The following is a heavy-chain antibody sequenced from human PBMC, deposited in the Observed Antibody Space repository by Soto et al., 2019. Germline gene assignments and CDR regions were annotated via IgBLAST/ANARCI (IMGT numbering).Heavy chain of an antibody. CDR3: ARMVRGNSNFDY. CDR1: GGSISSSGVY. J-gene: IGHJ4*02. V-gene: IGHV4-39*01. CDR2: VYYSGST. Sequence: PSETQSLTCSVSGGSISSSGVYWGWISKSPGKGLEWIGYVYYSGSTDYNPSLKSRVTISVDTSKNQFSLNLNSVTAADTAVYFCARMVRGNSNFDYWGQGTLVTVSS. D-gene: IGHD3-10*01.